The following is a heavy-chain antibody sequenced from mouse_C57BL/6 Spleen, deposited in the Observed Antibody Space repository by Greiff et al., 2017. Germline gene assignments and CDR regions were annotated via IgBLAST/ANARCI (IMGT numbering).Heavy chain of an antibody. D-gene: IGHD1-1*01. V-gene: IGHV1-74*01. CDR2: IHPSDSDT. J-gene: IGHJ2*01. CDR1: GYTFTSYW. Sequence: QVQLQQPGAELVQPGASVKVSCKASGYTFTSYWMHWVKQRPGQGLEWIGRIHPSDSDTNYNQKFKGKATLTVDKSSSTAYMQLSSLTSEDSAVYYCATYYGSSYHYFDYWGQGTTLTVSS. CDR3: ATYYGSSYHYFDY.